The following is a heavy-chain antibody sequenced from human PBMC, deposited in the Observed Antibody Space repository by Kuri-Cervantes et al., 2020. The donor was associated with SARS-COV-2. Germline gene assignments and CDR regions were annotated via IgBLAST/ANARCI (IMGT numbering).Heavy chain of an antibody. Sequence: GGSLRLSCGASGFSLTNYAIHWVRQAPGKGLEWVSVIWYDGKNEYYAGSVKGRFNISRDTSKNTVSLRMNSLRAEDTATYYCATGAANSYMDVWGRGTTVTVSS. CDR2: IWYDGKNE. D-gene: IGHD3-10*01. J-gene: IGHJ6*03. V-gene: IGHV3-33*08. CDR3: ATGAANSYMDV. CDR1: GFSLTNYA.